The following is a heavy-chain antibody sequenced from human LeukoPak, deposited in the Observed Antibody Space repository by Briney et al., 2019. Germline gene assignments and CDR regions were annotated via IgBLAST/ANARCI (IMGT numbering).Heavy chain of an antibody. D-gene: IGHD3-3*01. Sequence: GGSLRLSCAASGFTFSSYWMHWVRQAPGKGLVWVSRITSDGSYTSYANSVKGRFTIPRDNATNTLYLQINSLRAEDTAVYLWASTGNDWSGYWGQGTLVTVSS. V-gene: IGHV3-74*01. J-gene: IGHJ4*02. CDR1: GFTFSSYW. CDR2: ITSDGSYT. CDR3: ASTGNDWSGY.